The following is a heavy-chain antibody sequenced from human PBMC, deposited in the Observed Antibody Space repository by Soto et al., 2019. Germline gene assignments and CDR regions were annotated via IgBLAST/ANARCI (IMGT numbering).Heavy chain of an antibody. CDR3: ASLNGGRFLDKGDY. Sequence: QVQLHQWGAGLWKPSETLSLTCGVYNGSFMGYYWTWVRQPPGKGLEWIGEINHFGSPNYNPSLKSRVAISIDTSNQQFSLSLRSLTAADTAVYYCASLNGGRFLDKGDYWGQGILVTVSS. D-gene: IGHD3-3*01. CDR2: INHFGSP. CDR1: NGSFMGYY. J-gene: IGHJ4*02. V-gene: IGHV4-34*01.